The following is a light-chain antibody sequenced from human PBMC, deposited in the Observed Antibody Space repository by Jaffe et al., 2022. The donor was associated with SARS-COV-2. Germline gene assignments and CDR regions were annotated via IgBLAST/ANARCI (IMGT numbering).Light chain of an antibody. CDR3: QQSYSSPDT. J-gene: IGKJ1*01. Sequence: DIQMTQSPSSLSASVGDRVTITCRASQSISSYLNWYQQKPGKAPNLLIYAASSLQGGVPSRFSGSGSGTDFTLTISSLQPEDFATYYCQQSYSSPDTFGQGTKVEIK. CDR2: AAS. CDR1: QSISSY. V-gene: IGKV1-39*01.